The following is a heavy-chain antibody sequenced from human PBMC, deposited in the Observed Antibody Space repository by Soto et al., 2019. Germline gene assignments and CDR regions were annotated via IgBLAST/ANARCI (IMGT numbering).Heavy chain of an antibody. CDR1: GFTFTSYA. CDR3: AKHDFWALYNTGLDS. Sequence: EVQLLESGGGLVQPGGSLSLSCSASGFTFTSYAMRWVRQAPGKGLEWVSGISGSGGDTKSADSVKGRFTISRDNVKNMLYLRMNSLRAEDTAVYDCAKHDFWALYNTGLDSWGQGTLVTVSS. CDR2: ISGSGGDT. J-gene: IGHJ4*02. D-gene: IGHD3-3*01. V-gene: IGHV3-23*01.